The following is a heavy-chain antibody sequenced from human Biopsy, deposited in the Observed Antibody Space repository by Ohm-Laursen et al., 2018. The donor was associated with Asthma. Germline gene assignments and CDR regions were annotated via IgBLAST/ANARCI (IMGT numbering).Heavy chain of an antibody. CDR3: AKRRGYSDFNDFDY. CDR2: ISHDGQTQ. J-gene: IGHJ4*01. V-gene: IGHV3-30*18. CDR1: GFVFSQCG. Sequence: SLRLSCAASGFVFSQCGMHWVRQAPGKGLEWVAVISHDGQTQHYAESVKGRFALSRDNSQNTLYLQMISLRTDDTAVYYCAKRRGYSDFNDFDYWGHGTLVTVSS. D-gene: IGHD4-11*01.